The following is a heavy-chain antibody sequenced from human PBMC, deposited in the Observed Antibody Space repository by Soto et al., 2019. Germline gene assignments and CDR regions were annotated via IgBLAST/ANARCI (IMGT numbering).Heavy chain of an antibody. J-gene: IGHJ4*02. D-gene: IGHD2-21*01. CDR3: VRASLIVSAGHSQAPLDL. V-gene: IGHV3-9*01. CDR1: GFIFDDYA. Sequence: EVRLVESGGGLVQPGRSLRLSCAASGFIFDDYAMHWVRQAPGKGLEWVSGINWNSAKIGYADSVKGRSTISRDNSKISSLSQRLATRADGPALYSRVRASLIVSAGHSQAPLDLWCQGAVPTVPS. CDR2: INWNSAKI.